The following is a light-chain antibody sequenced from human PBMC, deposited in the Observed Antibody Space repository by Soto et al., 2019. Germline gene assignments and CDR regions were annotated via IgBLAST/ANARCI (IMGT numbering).Light chain of an antibody. J-gene: IGKJ1*01. Sequence: DIQMTQSPSTLSASVGDRVTITCRASQSVSIWLAWYQQKPGKAPKVLIWNASTLHRGVPSRFSGSGSGTEFTLTISSLQPDDFATYYCQQYNGYSTWTFGQGTKVDSK. CDR3: QQYNGYSTWT. CDR2: NAS. CDR1: QSVSIW. V-gene: IGKV1-5*01.